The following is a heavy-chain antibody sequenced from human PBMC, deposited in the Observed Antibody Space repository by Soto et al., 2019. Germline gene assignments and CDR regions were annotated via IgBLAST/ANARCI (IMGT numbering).Heavy chain of an antibody. CDR3: DRGRNAIATRWFDP. V-gene: IGHV4-34*01. D-gene: IGHD1-1*01. J-gene: IGHJ5*02. Sequence: PSETLSLTCAVFGGSFSDSYWSWIRQSPEKGLEWIGEITNSGSTYYNPSLKSRVTISGDTSKNQFSLEVRSVTAADTAVYFCDRGRNAIATRWFDPWGQGTLVTVSS. CDR1: GGSFSDSY. CDR2: ITNSGST.